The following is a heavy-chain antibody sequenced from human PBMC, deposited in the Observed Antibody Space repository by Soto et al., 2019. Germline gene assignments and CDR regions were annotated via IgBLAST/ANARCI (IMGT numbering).Heavy chain of an antibody. Sequence: GGSLRLSCAASGFTFSNAWMSWVRQAPGKGLEWVGRIKTKADGGTTDYAAPVKGRFIISRDDSKDTLYVQMNSLQTEDTGVYYCSHAPGRRGYYGMDVWGQGTTVTVSS. CDR3: SHAPGRRGYYGMDV. D-gene: IGHD3-10*01. CDR1: GFTFSNAW. V-gene: IGHV3-15*01. J-gene: IGHJ6*02. CDR2: IKTKADGGTT.